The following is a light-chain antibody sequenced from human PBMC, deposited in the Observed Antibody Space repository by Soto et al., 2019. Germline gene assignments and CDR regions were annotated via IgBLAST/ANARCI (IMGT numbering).Light chain of an antibody. Sequence: EIVLTQSPGTLSLSPGERATLSCRASQTVGNNYLDWYQQKPGQAPRLLIYRASSRATVIPDRFSGSGSGTDFTLTISRLESEDFAVYYCRQSATSPRTFGQGTKVEIK. J-gene: IGKJ1*01. CDR3: RQSATSPRT. CDR1: QTVGNNY. CDR2: RAS. V-gene: IGKV3-20*01.